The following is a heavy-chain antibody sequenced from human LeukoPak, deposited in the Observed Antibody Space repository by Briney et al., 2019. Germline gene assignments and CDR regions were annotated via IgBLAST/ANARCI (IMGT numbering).Heavy chain of an antibody. CDR3: ARDRVGATTYDY. CDR1: GYTFTSYG. CDR2: ISVYNGNT. D-gene: IGHD1-26*01. V-gene: IGHV1-18*01. Sequence: ASVKVSCKASGYTFTSYGISWVRQAPGQGLEWMGWISVYNGNTNYAQRLQGRVTMTTDTSTSTAYMELRSLRPDDTAVYYCARDRVGATTYDYWGQGTLVTVSS. J-gene: IGHJ4*02.